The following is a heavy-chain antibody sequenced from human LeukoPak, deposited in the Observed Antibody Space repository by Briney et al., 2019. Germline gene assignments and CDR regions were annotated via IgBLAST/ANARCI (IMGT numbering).Heavy chain of an antibody. J-gene: IGHJ5*02. CDR3: AKSDWFDP. Sequence: GESLRLSCETSGFTLKNYWMSWLRRAPGKGLEWVSRSKYDGSTAMYAESVKGRFTISRDNARGTLYLQMNSLRVDDTAVYYCAKSDWFDPCGRGTLVTVSS. V-gene: IGHV3-74*03. CDR1: GFTLKNYW. CDR2: SKYDGSTA.